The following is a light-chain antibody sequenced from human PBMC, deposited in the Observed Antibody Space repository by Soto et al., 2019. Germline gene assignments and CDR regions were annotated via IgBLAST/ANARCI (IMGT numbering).Light chain of an antibody. J-gene: IGLJ1*01. CDR3: SSYTSSSTLYF. V-gene: IGLV2-14*01. CDR2: DVS. CDR1: SSDVGGYNY. Sequence: QSVLPQPASVSGSPGQSITISCTGTSSDVGGYNYVSWYQQHPGKAPKLMIYDVSNRPSGVSNRFSGSKSGNTASLTISGLQAEDEADYYCSSYTSSSTLYFFGTGTKVTVL.